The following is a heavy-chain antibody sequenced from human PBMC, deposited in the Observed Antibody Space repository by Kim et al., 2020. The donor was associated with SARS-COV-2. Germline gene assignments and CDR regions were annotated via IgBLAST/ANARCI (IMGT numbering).Heavy chain of an antibody. Sequence: SETLSLTCAVYGGSFSGYYWSWIRQPPGKGLEWIGEINHSGSTNYNPSLKSRVTISVDTSKNQFSLKLSSVTAADTAVYYCAGTERKDIVVVPAAIAWGFDPWGQGTLVTVSS. V-gene: IGHV4-34*01. CDR3: AGTERKDIVVVPAAIAWGFDP. CDR1: GGSFSGYY. D-gene: IGHD2-2*02. CDR2: INHSGST. J-gene: IGHJ5*02.